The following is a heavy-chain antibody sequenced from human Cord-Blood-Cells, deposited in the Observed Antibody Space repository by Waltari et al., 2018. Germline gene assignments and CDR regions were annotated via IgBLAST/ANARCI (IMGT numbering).Heavy chain of an antibody. Sequence: QLQLQESGPGLVKPSETLSLTCPVSGGSISSSSYYWGWIRQPPGKGLEWIGSIYYSGSTYYNPSLKSRVTISVDTSKNQFSLKLSSVTAADTAVYYCARRVGEEVDYWGQGTLVTVSS. CDR1: GGSISSSSYY. V-gene: IGHV4-39*01. CDR2: IYYSGST. CDR3: ARRVGEEVDY. D-gene: IGHD3-16*01. J-gene: IGHJ4*02.